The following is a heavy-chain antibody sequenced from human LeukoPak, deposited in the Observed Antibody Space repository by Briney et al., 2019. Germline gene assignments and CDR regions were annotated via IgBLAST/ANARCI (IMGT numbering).Heavy chain of an antibody. CDR3: ARADSSGYYSFFDY. CDR2: IYYSRSA. V-gene: IGHV4-59*12. Sequence: PSETLSLTCSVSAGSMSSYYWAWIRQTPGKGLEWIGYIYYSRSANYSPSFKSRVTISVDMSKNQFSLKLSSVTAADTAVYYCARADSSGYYSFFDYWGQGTLVTVSS. J-gene: IGHJ4*02. D-gene: IGHD3-22*01. CDR1: AGSMSSYY.